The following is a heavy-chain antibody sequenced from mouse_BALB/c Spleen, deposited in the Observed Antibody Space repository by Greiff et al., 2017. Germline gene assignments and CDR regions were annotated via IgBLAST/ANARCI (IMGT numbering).Heavy chain of an antibody. CDR1: GFTFSSYT. J-gene: IGHJ3*01. V-gene: IGHV5-6-4*01. Sequence: EVMLVESGGGLVKPGGSLKLSCAASGFTFSSYTMSWVRQTPEKRLEWVATISSGGSYTYYPDSVKGRFTISRDNAKNTLYLQMSSLKSEDTAMYYCTRDGGNWFAYWGQGTLVTVSA. CDR2: ISSGGSYT. CDR3: TRDGGNWFAY. D-gene: IGHD2-1*01.